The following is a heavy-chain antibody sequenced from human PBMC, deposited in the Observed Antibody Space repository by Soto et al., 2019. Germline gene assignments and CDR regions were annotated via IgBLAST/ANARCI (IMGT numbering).Heavy chain of an antibody. CDR1: GGSISSSSYY. V-gene: IGHV4-39*01. J-gene: IGHJ4*02. Sequence: PSETLSLTCTVSGGSISSSSYYWGWIRQPPGKGLEWIGSIYYSGSTYYNPSLKSRVTISVDTSKNQFSLKLSSVTAADTAVYYCARRVGLAAAGRLDEWGQGTLVTVSS. CDR3: ARRVGLAAAGRLDE. D-gene: IGHD6-13*01. CDR2: IYYSGST.